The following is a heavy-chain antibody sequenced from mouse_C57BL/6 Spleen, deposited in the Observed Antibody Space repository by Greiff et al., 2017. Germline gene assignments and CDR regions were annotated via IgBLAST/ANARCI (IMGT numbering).Heavy chain of an antibody. CDR2: IDPSDSET. CDR1: GYTFTSYW. CDR3: ARWDYYGSTIFDY. Sequence: QVRLQQPGAELVRPGSSVKLSCKASGYTFTSYWMHWVKQRPIQGLEWIGNIDPSDSETHYNQKFKDKATLTVDKSSSTAYMQLSSLTSEDSAVYYCARWDYYGSTIFDYWGQGTTLTVSS. V-gene: IGHV1-52*01. J-gene: IGHJ2*01. D-gene: IGHD1-1*01.